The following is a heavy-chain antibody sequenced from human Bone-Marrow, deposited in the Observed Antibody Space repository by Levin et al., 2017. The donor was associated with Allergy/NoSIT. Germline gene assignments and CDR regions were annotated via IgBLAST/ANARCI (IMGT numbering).Heavy chain of an antibody. CDR3: ARGSYYDVLTGYATEDYGMDV. CDR2: INPNNGGT. Sequence: ASVKVSCKASGYTFTGYYIHWVRQAPGQGPEWMGWINPNNGGTKYAQKFQGRVTMTRDTSISTAYMDLSRLRSDDTAVYYCARGSYYDVLTGYATEDYGMDVWGQGTTVTVSS. CDR1: GYTFTGYY. V-gene: IGHV1-2*02. D-gene: IGHD3-9*01. J-gene: IGHJ6*02.